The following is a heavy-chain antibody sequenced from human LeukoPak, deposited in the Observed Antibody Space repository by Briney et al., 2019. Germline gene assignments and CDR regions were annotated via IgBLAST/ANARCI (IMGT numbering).Heavy chain of an antibody. J-gene: IGHJ4*02. CDR3: TTDRLPVADYYGSGSYYKCFDY. V-gene: IGHV3-15*01. D-gene: IGHD3-10*01. Sequence: PGGSLRLSCAASGFTFSNAWMSWVRQAPGKGLEWVGRIKSKTDGGTTDYAAPVKGRFTISRDDPKNTLYLQMNSLKTEDTAVHYCTTDRLPVADYYGSGSYYKCFDYWGQGTLVTVSS. CDR2: IKSKTDGGTT. CDR1: GFTFSNAW.